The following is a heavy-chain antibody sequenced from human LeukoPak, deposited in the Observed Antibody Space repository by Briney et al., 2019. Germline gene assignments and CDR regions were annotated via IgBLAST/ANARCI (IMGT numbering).Heavy chain of an antibody. J-gene: IGHJ4*02. Sequence: QPGGSLRFSCAASGFTFSTYAMTWVGKAPGKGLGWVSAISGSGGSTYYADSVKGRFTISRDNSKNTWYLQMNSLRAEDTAVYYCATQLLGYCTNGVCHLDYWGQGALVTVSS. CDR2: ISGSGGST. CDR1: GFTFSTYA. CDR3: ATQLLGYCTNGVCHLDY. D-gene: IGHD2-8*01. V-gene: IGHV3-23*01.